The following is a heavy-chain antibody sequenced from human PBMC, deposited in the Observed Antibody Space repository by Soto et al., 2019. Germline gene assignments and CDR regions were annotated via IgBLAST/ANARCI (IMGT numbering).Heavy chain of an antibody. D-gene: IGHD2-8*02. CDR1: GDTFNDYA. J-gene: IGHJ6*02. CDR2: IIPLFGTT. V-gene: IGHV1-69*12. CDR3: ARGVRETVLVRGYSYGLDV. Sequence: QVQLVQSGAEVKKPGSSMKVSCKASGDTFNDYAMSWLRQAPGQGLEWVGGIIPLFGTTDYAQKFQGRVTITADESTTTTYMELSSLRSDDTAVYYCARGVRETVLVRGYSYGLDVWGQGTTVTVSS.